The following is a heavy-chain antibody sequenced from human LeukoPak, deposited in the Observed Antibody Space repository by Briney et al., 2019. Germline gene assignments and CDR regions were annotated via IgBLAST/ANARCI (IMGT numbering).Heavy chain of an antibody. V-gene: IGHV3-23*01. CDR2: ISGNGHNT. D-gene: IGHD6-19*01. CDR3: AKGYSSGWYDFDS. Sequence: GGSLRLSCAASGFTFINFAMRWVRQAPGKGVDWVSTISGNGHNTYSPDSVKGRFTISRDTSNNTLYLQMNSLRADDTAVYYCAKGYSSGWYDFDSWGQGTLVTVAS. CDR1: GFTFINFA. J-gene: IGHJ4*02.